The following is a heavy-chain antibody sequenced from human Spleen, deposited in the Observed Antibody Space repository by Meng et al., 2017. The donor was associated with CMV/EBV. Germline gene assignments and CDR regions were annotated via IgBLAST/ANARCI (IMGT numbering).Heavy chain of an antibody. CDR3: ASGGHVDTAMEGY. D-gene: IGHD5-18*01. V-gene: IGHV3-30-3*01. CDR1: GFTFSSYA. CDR2: ISYDGSNK. Sequence: GGSLRLSCAASGFTFSSYAMHWVRQAPGKGLEWVAVISYDGSNKYYADSVKGRFTISRDNSKNTLYLQMNSLRAEDTAVYYCASGGHVDTAMEGYWGQGTLVTVSS. J-gene: IGHJ4*02.